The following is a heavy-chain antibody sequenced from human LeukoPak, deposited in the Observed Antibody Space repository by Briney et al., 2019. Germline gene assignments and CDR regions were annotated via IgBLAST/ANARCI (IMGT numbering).Heavy chain of an antibody. CDR2: ISGSGGST. CDR1: GFTFSSYA. D-gene: IGHD1-26*01. CDR3: AKVSGAIALREIFDY. Sequence: GGSLRLSCAASGFTFSSYAMTWVRQAPGKGLEWVSGISGSGGSTYYADSVKGRFTISRDNSKNTLYLQMNSLRAEDTALYYCAKVSGAIALREIFDYWGQGTLVTVSS. J-gene: IGHJ4*02. V-gene: IGHV3-23*01.